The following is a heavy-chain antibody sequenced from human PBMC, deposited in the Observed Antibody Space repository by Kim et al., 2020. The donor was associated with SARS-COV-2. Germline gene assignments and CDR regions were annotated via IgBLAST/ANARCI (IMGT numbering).Heavy chain of an antibody. CDR1: GGSISSSSYY. J-gene: IGHJ4*02. V-gene: IGHV4-39*01. CDR3: IRVRGVRRDYFDY. Sequence: SETLSLTCTVSGGSISSSSYYWGWIRQPPGKGLEWIGSIYYSGSTYYNPSLKSRVTISVDTSKNQFSLKLSSVTAADTAVYYCIRVRGVRRDYFDYWGQG. D-gene: IGHD3-10*01. CDR2: IYYSGST.